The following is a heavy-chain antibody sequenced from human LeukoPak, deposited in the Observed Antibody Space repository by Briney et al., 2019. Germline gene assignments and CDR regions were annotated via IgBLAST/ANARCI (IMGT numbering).Heavy chain of an antibody. V-gene: IGHV1-69*04. CDR3: AGGVVEGATYYYYYYGMDV. CDR2: IIPILGIA. D-gene: IGHD1-26*01. Sequence: SVKVSCKASGGTFSSYAISWVRQAPGQWLEWMGRIIPILGIANYAQKFQGRVTITADKSTSTAYMELSSLRSEDTAVYYCAGGVVEGATYYYYYYGMDVWGQGTTVTVSS. J-gene: IGHJ6*02. CDR1: GGTFSSYA.